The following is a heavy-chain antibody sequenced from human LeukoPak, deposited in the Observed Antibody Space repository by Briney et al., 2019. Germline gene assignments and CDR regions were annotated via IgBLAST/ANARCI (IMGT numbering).Heavy chain of an antibody. CDR1: GFGFADDA. V-gene: IGHV3-49*03. J-gene: IGHJ4*02. D-gene: IGHD3-22*01. Sequence: PGGSLRLSCAASGFGFADDAMSWFRQAPGKGLEWVGLIRRRANGGTTEYAASVKGRFSISRDDSNWIAYLQINSLKMEDTAVYYCARAIQEPDGSGYYCNSWGQGTLVTVSS. CDR3: ARAIQEPDGSGYYCNS. CDR2: IRRRANGGTT.